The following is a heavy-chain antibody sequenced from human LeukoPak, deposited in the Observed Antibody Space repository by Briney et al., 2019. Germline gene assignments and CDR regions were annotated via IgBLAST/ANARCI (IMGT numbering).Heavy chain of an antibody. CDR1: GFIFSGSS. D-gene: IGHD1-14*01. Sequence: GGSLRLSCAASGFIFSGSSMHWVRQAPGKGLEWVCFIRFDATNKYYADSVKGRFTISRDNSNNTLYLQLNNVRTEDTATYFCAKEQYPGYSDFWGQGTLVTVSA. V-gene: IGHV3-30*02. CDR3: AKEQYPGYSDF. J-gene: IGHJ4*02. CDR2: IRFDATNK.